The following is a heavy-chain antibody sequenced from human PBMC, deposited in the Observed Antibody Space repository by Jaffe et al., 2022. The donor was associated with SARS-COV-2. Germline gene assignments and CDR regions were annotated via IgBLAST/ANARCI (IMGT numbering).Heavy chain of an antibody. J-gene: IGHJ5*02. D-gene: IGHD4-4*01. V-gene: IGHV1-18*01. CDR2: ISAYKGNT. CDR3: ARELGDYSNYWFDP. CDR1: GYTFTSYG. Sequence: QVQLVQSGAEVKKSGASVKVSCKASGYTFTSYGISWVRQAPGQGLEWMGWISAYKGNTNIAQKLQGRVTMTTDTSTSTAYMELRSLRSDDTAVYYCARELGDYSNYWFDPWGQGTLVTVSS.